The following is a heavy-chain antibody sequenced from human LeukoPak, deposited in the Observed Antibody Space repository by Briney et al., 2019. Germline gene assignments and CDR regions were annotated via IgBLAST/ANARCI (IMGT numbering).Heavy chain of an antibody. V-gene: IGHV4-39*07. CDR3: ARIFLGYSTGWYFDY. J-gene: IGHJ4*02. CDR1: GGSISSSSYY. D-gene: IGHD6-19*01. CDR2: IYYSGST. Sequence: KTSETLSLTCTVSGGSISSSSYYWGWIRQPPGKGLEWIGSIYYSGSTYYNPSLKSRVTISVDTSKSQFSLNLSSVTALDTAVYYCARIFLGYSTGWYFDYWGQGTLVTVSS.